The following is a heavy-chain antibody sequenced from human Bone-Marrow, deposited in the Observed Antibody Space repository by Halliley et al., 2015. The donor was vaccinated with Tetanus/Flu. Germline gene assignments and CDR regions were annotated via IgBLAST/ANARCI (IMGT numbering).Heavy chain of an antibody. Sequence: SYNGVDEYYEDSVKGRFTVSRDNGKNTVYLQMDSLRLEDSAVYRCGKEFGSTVPRGIAVAADHWGPGTLVAVSS. J-gene: IGHJ5*02. CDR2: SYNGVDE. D-gene: IGHD6-19*01. V-gene: IGHV3-30*18. CDR3: GKEFGSTVPRGIAVAADH.